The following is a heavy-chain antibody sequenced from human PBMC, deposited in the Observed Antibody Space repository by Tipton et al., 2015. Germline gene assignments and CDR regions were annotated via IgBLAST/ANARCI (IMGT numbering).Heavy chain of an antibody. Sequence: TLSLTCTVSGGSVSSGNYYWSWIRQPPGKGLEWIGYISYTENTHNNPSLKSRVTISVDTSKNQFSLKLSSVTAADTAVYYCARGHYVSRMDVWGQGTTVTVSS. J-gene: IGHJ6*02. V-gene: IGHV4-61*01. CDR1: GGSVSSGNYY. D-gene: IGHD3-10*01. CDR3: ARGHYVSRMDV. CDR2: ISYTENT.